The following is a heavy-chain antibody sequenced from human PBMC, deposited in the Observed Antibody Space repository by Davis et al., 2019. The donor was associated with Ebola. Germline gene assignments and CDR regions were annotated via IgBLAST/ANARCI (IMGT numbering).Heavy chain of an antibody. J-gene: IGHJ5*02. Sequence: GESLKISCAASGFTFDDYAMHWVRQAPGKGLEWVSLISGDGGSTYYADSVKGRFTISRDNSKNSLYLQMNSLRAEDTAVYYCARDTIFGYEGWFDPWGQGTLVTVSS. D-gene: IGHD3-3*01. V-gene: IGHV3-43*02. CDR2: ISGDGGST. CDR1: GFTFDDYA. CDR3: ARDTIFGYEGWFDP.